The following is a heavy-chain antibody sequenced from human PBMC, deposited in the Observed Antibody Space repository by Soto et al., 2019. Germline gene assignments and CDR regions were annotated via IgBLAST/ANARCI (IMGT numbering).Heavy chain of an antibody. CDR3: ARGMTTVTTFDY. Sequence: SDTLCLTCAVSGGSISSGGDSCNWIRQPPGKGLEWIGYIYHSGSTYYNPSLKSRVTISVDRSKNQFSLKLSSVTAADTAVYYCARGMTTVTTFDYWGQGTLVTVSS. V-gene: IGHV4-30-2*01. CDR2: IYHSGST. D-gene: IGHD4-17*01. J-gene: IGHJ4*02. CDR1: GGSISSGGDS.